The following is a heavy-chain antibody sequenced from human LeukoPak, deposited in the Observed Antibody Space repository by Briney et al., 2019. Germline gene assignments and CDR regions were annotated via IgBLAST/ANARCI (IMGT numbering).Heavy chain of an antibody. Sequence: PSETLSLTCTVSGGSISSYYWSCIRQPAGKGLEWIGRIYTSGSTNYNPSLKSRVTISVDTSKNQFSLKLSSVTAADTAVYYCARGGMATNWFDPWGQGTLVTVSS. CDR2: IYTSGST. J-gene: IGHJ5*02. D-gene: IGHD5-24*01. CDR1: GGSISSYY. CDR3: ARGGMATNWFDP. V-gene: IGHV4-4*07.